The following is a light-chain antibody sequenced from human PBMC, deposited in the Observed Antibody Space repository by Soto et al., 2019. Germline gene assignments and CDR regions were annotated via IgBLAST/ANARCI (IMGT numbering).Light chain of an antibody. CDR3: QQYGSSPLT. Sequence: EIVLTQSPGTLSLSPGERATLSCKASQSVSENYLAWYQQKPGQAPRLLIYSASRRASGIPDSFRGSGSGTDFSLTIDRLEPEDFAVYFCQQYGSSPLTFGGGTKVEIK. CDR1: QSVSENY. CDR2: SAS. V-gene: IGKV3-20*01. J-gene: IGKJ4*01.